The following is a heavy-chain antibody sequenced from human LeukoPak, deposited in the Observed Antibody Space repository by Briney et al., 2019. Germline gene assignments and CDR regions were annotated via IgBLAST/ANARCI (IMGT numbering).Heavy chain of an antibody. D-gene: IGHD3-10*01. V-gene: IGHV4-39*07. CDR1: GGSFSSSDYY. J-gene: IGHJ4*02. Sequence: SETLSLTCTVSGGSFSSSDYYWGWIRQPPGKGLEWIGEINHSGSTNYNPSLKSRVTISVDTSKNQFSLKLSSVTAADTAVYYCARRRLYRSGGFDYWGQGTLVTVSS. CDR3: ARRRLYRSGGFDY. CDR2: INHSGST.